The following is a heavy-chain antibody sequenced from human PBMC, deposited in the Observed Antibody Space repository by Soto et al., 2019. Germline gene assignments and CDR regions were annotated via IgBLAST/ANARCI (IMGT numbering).Heavy chain of an antibody. CDR3: ARVKSGSYFLLLFDY. D-gene: IGHD3-10*01. Sequence: ASVKVSCKASGYTFTDYYIHWVRQAPGQGLEWMGWINPNTGVTHYAQRFQGRVIMTRDTSISTAYMDLSRLRSDDAALYFCARVKSGSYFLLLFDYWGQGTQVTVSS. J-gene: IGHJ4*02. V-gene: IGHV1-2*02. CDR2: INPNTGVT. CDR1: GYTFTDYY.